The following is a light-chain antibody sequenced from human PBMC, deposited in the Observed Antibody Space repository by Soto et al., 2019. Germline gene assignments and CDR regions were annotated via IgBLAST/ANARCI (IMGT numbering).Light chain of an antibody. CDR2: WAS. CDR3: QHYYSPPLT. CDR1: QSILYSSNDKNY. Sequence: DIVMTQSPDSLAVSLGERATINCKSSQSILYSSNDKNYLAWYQQKPGQPPKLLIYWASTRESGVPDRFSGSGSDSEFTLTITSLQAEDVAVYYCQHYYSPPLTFGGGTKVEIK. J-gene: IGKJ4*01. V-gene: IGKV4-1*01.